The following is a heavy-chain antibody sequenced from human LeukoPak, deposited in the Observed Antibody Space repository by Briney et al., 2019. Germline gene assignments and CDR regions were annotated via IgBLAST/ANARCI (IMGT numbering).Heavy chain of an antibody. CDR1: GFTFSTSW. J-gene: IGHJ4*02. CDR2: INTDGSST. CDR3: ARVLGIVGG. Sequence: GGSLRLSCAASGFTFSTSWMHWVRQVPGKGLVWVSRINTDGSSTIYADSVMGRFTISRDNAKNSLYLQMNSLRADETAVYYCARVLGIVGGWGQGTLVTVSS. V-gene: IGHV3-74*01. D-gene: IGHD1-26*01.